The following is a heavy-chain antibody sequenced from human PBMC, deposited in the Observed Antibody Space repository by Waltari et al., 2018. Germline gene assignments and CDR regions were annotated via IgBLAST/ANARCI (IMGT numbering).Heavy chain of an antibody. CDR2: IYYNGGT. CDR3: ARGPGRRTFDY. V-gene: IGHV4-59*12. J-gene: IGHJ4*02. CDR1: GGSTSLYY. Sequence: QVQLQESGPGLVKPSETLSLTCTVSGGSTSLYYWSWIRQAPGKGQEWIGYIYYNGGTNYNPSLASRAIISVDKSKNQFSLKLNSVTAADTAVYYCARGPGRRTFDYWGLGTLVTVSS.